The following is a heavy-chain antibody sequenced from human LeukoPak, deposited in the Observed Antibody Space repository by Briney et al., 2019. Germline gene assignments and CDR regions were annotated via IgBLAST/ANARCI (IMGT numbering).Heavy chain of an antibody. CDR2: IIPIFGTA. D-gene: IGHD3-10*01. CDR1: GGTFSSYA. Sequence: ASVKVSCKASGGTFSSYAISWVRQAPGQGLEWMGGIIPIFGTANCAQKFQGRVTITADESTSTAYMELSSLRSEDTAVYYCARPLPGALLTFDYWGQGALVTVSS. V-gene: IGHV1-69*13. J-gene: IGHJ4*02. CDR3: ARPLPGALLTFDY.